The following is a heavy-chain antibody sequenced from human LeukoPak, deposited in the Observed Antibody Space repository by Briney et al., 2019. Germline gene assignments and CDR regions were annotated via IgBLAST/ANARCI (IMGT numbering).Heavy chain of an antibody. J-gene: IGHJ4*02. Sequence: SGPTLVNPTETLTLTCTFSGFSLTTSRVGVGWIRQPPGKALEWLALIYWDDDKRYSPSLKSRLTITKDTSKNQVVLTMTNMDPVDTATYYCAHRRGFGELLSFDYWGQGTLVTVSS. CDR3: AHRRGFGELLSFDY. V-gene: IGHV2-5*02. CDR1: GFSLTTSRVG. CDR2: IYWDDDK. D-gene: IGHD3-10*01.